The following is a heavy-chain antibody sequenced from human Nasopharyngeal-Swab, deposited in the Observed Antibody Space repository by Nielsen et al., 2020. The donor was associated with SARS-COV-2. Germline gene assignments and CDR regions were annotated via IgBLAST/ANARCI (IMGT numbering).Heavy chain of an antibody. J-gene: IGHJ5*02. D-gene: IGHD5-18*01. Sequence: WIRQPPGKGLEWVANIKQDGSEKYYVDSVRGRFTISRDNAKNSLYLKMNSLRAEDTAVYYCARAQVAYSYGYYWFDPWGQGTLVTVSS. V-gene: IGHV3-7*03. CDR2: IKQDGSEK. CDR3: ARAQVAYSYGYYWFDP.